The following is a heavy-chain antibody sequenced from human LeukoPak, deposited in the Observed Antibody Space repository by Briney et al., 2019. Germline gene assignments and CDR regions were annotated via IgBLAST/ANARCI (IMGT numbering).Heavy chain of an antibody. V-gene: IGHV1-3*01. CDR1: GYTFTNYT. CDR3: ARGSFDP. Sequence: ASVKVSCKASGYTFTNYTINWVRQAPGQRLEWMGWISAGNGNTKYSQKFQGRVTITRDTSASTAYMELSSLRSEDTAVYYCARGSFDPWGQGTLVTVSS. CDR2: ISAGNGNT. J-gene: IGHJ5*02.